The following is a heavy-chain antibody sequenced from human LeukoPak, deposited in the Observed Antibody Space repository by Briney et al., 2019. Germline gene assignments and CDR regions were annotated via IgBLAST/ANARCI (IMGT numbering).Heavy chain of an antibody. D-gene: IGHD3-16*01. V-gene: IGHV1-46*01. CDR3: AINSGGLWAFDI. J-gene: IGHJ3*02. Sequence: ASVKVSCKASGYTFTSYYMHWVRQAPGQGLEWMGIINPSGGSTSYAQKFQGRVTMTRDTSTSTVYMELSSLRSEDTAVYYCAINSGGLWAFDIWGQGTMVTVSS. CDR1: GYTFTSYY. CDR2: INPSGGST.